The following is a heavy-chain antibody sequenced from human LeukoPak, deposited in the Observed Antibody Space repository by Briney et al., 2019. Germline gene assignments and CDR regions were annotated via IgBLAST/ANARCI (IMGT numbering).Heavy chain of an antibody. CDR3: ARDGSNWFRFDC. J-gene: IGHJ4*02. V-gene: IGHV1-69*05. Sequence: SVKVSCKASGGTFSGYAISWVRQAPGQGLEWMGGIIRIFGTANYAQKFQGRVTITTDESTSTAYMELSSLRSEDTAVYYCARDGSNWFRFDCWGQGTLVTVSS. D-gene: IGHD4-11*01. CDR2: IIRIFGTA. CDR1: GGTFSGYA.